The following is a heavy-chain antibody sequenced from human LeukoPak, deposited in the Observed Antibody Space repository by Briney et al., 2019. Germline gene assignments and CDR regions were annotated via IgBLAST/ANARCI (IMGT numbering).Heavy chain of an antibody. CDR3: ARAILTDRCQLLHNWFDP. CDR1: GGSISSGDYY. Sequence: SETLSLTCTVSGGSISSGDYYWSWIRQPPGKGLEWIGYIYYSGSPYYNPSLKSRVTISVDTSKNQFSLKLSSVTAADTAVYYCARAILTDRCQLLHNWFDPWGQGTLVTVSS. D-gene: IGHD2-2*01. V-gene: IGHV4-30-4*08. CDR2: IYYSGSP. J-gene: IGHJ5*02.